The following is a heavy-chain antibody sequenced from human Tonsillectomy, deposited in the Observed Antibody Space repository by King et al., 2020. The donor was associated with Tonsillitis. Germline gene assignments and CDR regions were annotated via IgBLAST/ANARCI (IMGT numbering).Heavy chain of an antibody. J-gene: IGHJ4*02. CDR2: ISGPGGST. CDR3: AKNHFRSCGGDCWGDFDY. V-gene: IGHV3-23*04. CDR1: GFTFSNYA. D-gene: IGHD2-21*02. Sequence: VQLVESGGGLVQPGGSLRLSCAASGFTFSNYAMSWVRQGPGKGLEWVSGISGPGGSTNYADSVKGRFTISRDNSKNTLYLQLNSLRAEDTAVYYCAKNHFRSCGGDCWGDFDYWGQGTLVTVSS.